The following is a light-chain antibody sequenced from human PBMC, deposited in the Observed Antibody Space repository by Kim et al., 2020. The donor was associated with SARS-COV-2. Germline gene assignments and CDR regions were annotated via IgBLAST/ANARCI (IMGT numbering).Light chain of an antibody. CDR3: RQLNSYPLT. CDR1: QGISSY. V-gene: IGKV1-9*01. J-gene: IGKJ4*01. CDR2: SAA. Sequence: ASVRSSVTFPCRASQGISSYLAWFQQNPGLAPKVLIYSAATLQSGVPLRISGSGSGTDFTLTISSLQPEDFATYYCRQLNSYPLTFGGVTMVDIK.